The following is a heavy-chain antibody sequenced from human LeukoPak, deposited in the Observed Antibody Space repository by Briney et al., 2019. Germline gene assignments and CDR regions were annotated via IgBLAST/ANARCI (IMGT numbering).Heavy chain of an antibody. J-gene: IGHJ4*02. Sequence: GGSLRLSCAASGFTVSSYAMSWVRQAPGKGLEWVSAISGTGNSPYYGDSVKGRFTISRDNSKNTLYLQMNSLRAEDTAVYYCAKIVAISGRPREGFDYWGQGTLVTVSS. D-gene: IGHD1-26*01. CDR2: ISGTGNSP. CDR1: GFTVSSYA. CDR3: AKIVAISGRPREGFDY. V-gene: IGHV3-23*01.